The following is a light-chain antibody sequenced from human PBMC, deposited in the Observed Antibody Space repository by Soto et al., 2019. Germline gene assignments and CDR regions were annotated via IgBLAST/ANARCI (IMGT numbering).Light chain of an antibody. Sequence: QSVLTQPPSASGTPGQRVPISCSGSSSNIGSNTVNWYQQLPGTAPKLLIYSNNQRPSGVPDRFSGSKSGTSAFLAISGLQSEDEADYYCAAWDDSLNGHVVFGGGTKLTVL. CDR3: AAWDDSLNGHVV. CDR1: SSNIGSNT. J-gene: IGLJ2*01. V-gene: IGLV1-44*01. CDR2: SNN.